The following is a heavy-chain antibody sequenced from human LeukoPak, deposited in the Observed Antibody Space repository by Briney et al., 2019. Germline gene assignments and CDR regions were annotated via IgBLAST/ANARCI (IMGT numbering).Heavy chain of an antibody. D-gene: IGHD2-2*01. J-gene: IGHJ4*02. Sequence: GGTLRLSCAASAFTFSSYGMSWVRQAPGKGLEWVSAISGDGRDIFYADAVKGRFTISRDNSKNTLFLQMNSLRAEDTAVYYCAHGAMYQLDYWGQGTLVTVSS. V-gene: IGHV3-23*01. CDR3: AHGAMYQLDY. CDR1: AFTFSSYG. CDR2: ISGDGRDI.